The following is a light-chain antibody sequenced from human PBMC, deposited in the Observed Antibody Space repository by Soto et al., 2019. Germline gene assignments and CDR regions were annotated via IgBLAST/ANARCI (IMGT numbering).Light chain of an antibody. J-gene: IGKJ4*01. Sequence: SGLTQSPGTLSLSPGERATLSRRASQSVSSIYLAWYQQKPGQAPRLLIYGASSRATGIPDRFSGSGSGTDFTLTISRLEPEDFAVYYCQQYGSSALTFGGGTKVDIK. CDR1: QSVSSIY. CDR3: QQYGSSALT. CDR2: GAS. V-gene: IGKV3-20*01.